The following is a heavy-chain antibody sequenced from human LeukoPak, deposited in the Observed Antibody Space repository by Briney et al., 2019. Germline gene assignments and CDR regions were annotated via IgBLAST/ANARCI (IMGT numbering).Heavy chain of an antibody. Sequence: ASETLSLTCTVSSGSISSSSNYWGWFRQPPGKGLEWFGSIYYSGSTYYSPSLKSRVTISVDTSKNQYSLRLSSVTAADTAVYYCARLFCTNGVCHFGYWAQGTLVTVSS. V-gene: IGHV4-39*01. CDR1: SGSISSSSNY. CDR3: ARLFCTNGVCHFGY. CDR2: IYYSGST. J-gene: IGHJ4*02. D-gene: IGHD2-8*01.